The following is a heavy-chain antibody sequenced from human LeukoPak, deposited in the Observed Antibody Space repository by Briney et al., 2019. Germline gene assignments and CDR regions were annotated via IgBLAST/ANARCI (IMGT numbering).Heavy chain of an antibody. CDR1: GFTFGSYA. J-gene: IGHJ6*02. CDR3: ARDRGIAVAHYGMDV. D-gene: IGHD6-19*01. Sequence: PGGSLRLSCPASGFTFGSYAMHWVRQAPGKGLEWVAVISYDGSNKYYADSVKGRFTISRDNSKNTLYLQMNSLRAEDTAVYYCARDRGIAVAHYGMDVWGQGTTVTVSS. CDR2: ISYDGSNK. V-gene: IGHV3-30-3*01.